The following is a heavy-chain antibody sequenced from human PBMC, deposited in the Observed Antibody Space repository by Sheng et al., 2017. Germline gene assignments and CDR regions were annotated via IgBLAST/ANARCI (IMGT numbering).Heavy chain of an antibody. Sequence: QLQLQESGPGLVNPSETLSLTCAVSGGSINSSIYYWGWIRQPPGKRLEWIGSIYYSGNTHYNPSPKSRVTISLDTSKNHFSLKLTSVTAADTAAYYCARENYGGNPDYWGQGTLVTVSS. J-gene: IGHJ4*02. CDR2: IYYSGNT. CDR1: GGSINSSIYY. V-gene: IGHV4-39*07. CDR3: ARENYGGNPDY. D-gene: IGHD4-17*01.